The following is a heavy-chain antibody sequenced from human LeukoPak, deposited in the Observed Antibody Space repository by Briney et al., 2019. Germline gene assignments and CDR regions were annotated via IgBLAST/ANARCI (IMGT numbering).Heavy chain of an antibody. J-gene: IGHJ4*02. Sequence: ASVKVSCKASGYTFTNYDINWVRQATGQGLEWLGWMSASSGNTGYAQKFQGRVSMTRATSISTAYLELTSLTFDDTAVYYCARTPPKGDIDYWGQGTLVTASS. D-gene: IGHD2-21*02. CDR3: ARTPPKGDIDY. CDR1: GYTFTNYD. CDR2: MSASSGNT. V-gene: IGHV1-8*01.